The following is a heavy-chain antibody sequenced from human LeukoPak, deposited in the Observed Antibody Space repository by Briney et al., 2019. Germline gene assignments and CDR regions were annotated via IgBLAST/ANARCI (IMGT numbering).Heavy chain of an antibody. D-gene: IGHD3-9*01. CDR1: GGSFSGYY. CDR3: ARGTVRYPFSY. V-gene: IGHV4-34*01. CDR2: INHSGST. J-gene: IGHJ4*02. Sequence: SETLSLTCAVYGGSFSGYYWSWIRQPPGEGLEWIGEINHSGSTNYNPSLKSRVTISVDTSKNQFSLKLSSVTAADTAVYYCARGTVRYPFSYWGQGTPVTVSS.